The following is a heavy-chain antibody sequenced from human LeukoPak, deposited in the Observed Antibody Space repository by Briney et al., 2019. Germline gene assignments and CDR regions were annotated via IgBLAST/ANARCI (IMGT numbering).Heavy chain of an antibody. CDR3: AKDGIYCSSTSCYDNFDY. CDR2: ISGSGGST. D-gene: IGHD2-2*01. V-gene: IGHV3-23*01. J-gene: IGHJ4*02. CDR1: GFTFSGYA. Sequence: GGSLRLSCAASGFTFSGYAMSWVRQAPGKGLEWVSAISGSGGSTYYADSVKGRFTISRDNSKNTLYLQMNSLRAEDTAVYYCAKDGIYCSSTSCYDNFDYWGQGTLVTVSS.